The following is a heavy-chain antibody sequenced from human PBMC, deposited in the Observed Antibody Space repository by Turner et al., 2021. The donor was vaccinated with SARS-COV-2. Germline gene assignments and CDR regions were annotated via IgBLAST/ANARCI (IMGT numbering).Heavy chain of an antibody. CDR2: ISSRGRQT. V-gene: IGHV3-23*01. J-gene: IGHJ4*02. CDR1: GFTFSNNA. Sequence: EVQLLESGGGLLQPGGSLRLSCAASGFTFSNNAMNWFRQEPGRELELVAGISSRGRQTYYAESVKGRFTISRDNCMNTVYVQMDSMKTEDTGVYDCANFARITLIVVIYQDYWGRGTLVTVSS. D-gene: IGHD3-22*01. CDR3: ANFARITLIVVIYQDY.